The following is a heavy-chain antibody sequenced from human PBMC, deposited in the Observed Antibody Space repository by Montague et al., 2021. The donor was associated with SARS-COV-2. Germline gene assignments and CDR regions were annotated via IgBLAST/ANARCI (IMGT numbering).Heavy chain of an antibody. Sequence: SLRLSCAASGFTFSTYALPWVRQAPGKGLEWVAVISFDGNHKYSADSVKGRFTISRDNSKNTLYLQMNSLRLEDTAIYYCARALRENHHYYYGMDVWGQGTTVTVSS. CDR1: GFTFSTYA. CDR2: ISFDGNHK. CDR3: ARALRENHHYYYGMDV. V-gene: IGHV3-30*04. J-gene: IGHJ6*02.